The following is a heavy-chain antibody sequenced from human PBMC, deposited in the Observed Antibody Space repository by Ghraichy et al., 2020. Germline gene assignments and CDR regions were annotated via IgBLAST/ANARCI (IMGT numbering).Heavy chain of an antibody. D-gene: IGHD1-26*01. CDR1: GFTFGDYA. CDR3: TRGGGSYYIFSGFDY. V-gene: IGHV3-49*03. CDR2: IRSKAYGGTT. Sequence: GESLNISCTASGFTFGDYAMSWFRQAPGKGLDWVGFIRSKAYGGTTEYAASVKGRFTISRDDSKSIAYLQMNSLKTEDTAVYYCTRGGGSYYIFSGFDYWGQGTLVTVSS. J-gene: IGHJ4*02.